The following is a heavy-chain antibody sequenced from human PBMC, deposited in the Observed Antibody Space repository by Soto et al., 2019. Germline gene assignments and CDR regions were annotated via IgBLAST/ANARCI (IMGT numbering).Heavy chain of an antibody. CDR2: IYYSGST. V-gene: IGHV4-39*01. CDR3: ARGGQGYYYYMDV. J-gene: IGHJ6*03. CDR1: GGSISSSSYY. Sequence: SETLSLTCTVSGGSISSSSYYWGWIRQPPGKGLEWIGSIYYSGSTYYNPSLKSRVTISVDTSKNQFSLKLSSVTAADTAVYYCARGGQGYYYYMDVWGKGTTVTLSS.